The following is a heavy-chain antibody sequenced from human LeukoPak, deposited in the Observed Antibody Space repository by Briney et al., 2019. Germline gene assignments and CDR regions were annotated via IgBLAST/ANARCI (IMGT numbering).Heavy chain of an antibody. CDR2: INTYNGNT. CDR1: GYTFISYA. V-gene: IGHV1-18*04. D-gene: IGHD3-10*01. CDR3: ARERTYYYGSGSSDAFDM. J-gene: IGHJ3*02. Sequence: ASVKVPCKASGYTFISYAIGWVRQAPGQGLEWMGWINTYNGNTNYAQNLQGRVTMTTDTSTSTAYMDLRSLRSDDTAVYYCARERTYYYGSGSSDAFDMWGQGTLVTVSS.